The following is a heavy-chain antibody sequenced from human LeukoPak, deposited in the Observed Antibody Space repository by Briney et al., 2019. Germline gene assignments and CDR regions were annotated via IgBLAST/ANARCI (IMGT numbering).Heavy chain of an antibody. J-gene: IGHJ4*02. D-gene: IGHD3-10*01. CDR3: ASDRVLGSGSLDN. CDR2: IRGDGYDT. CDR1: GFNFSDFW. Sequence: GGSLRLSCAASGFNFSDFWMQWVRHTPGKGLVWVSRIRGDGYDTNYADSVEGRFTISRDNATHTLYLQMNSLRADDTAVYYCASDRVLGSGSLDNWGQGTLVTVSS. V-gene: IGHV3-74*01.